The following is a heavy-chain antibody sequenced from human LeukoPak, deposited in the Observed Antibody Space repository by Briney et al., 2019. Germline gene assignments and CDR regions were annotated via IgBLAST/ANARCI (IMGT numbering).Heavy chain of an antibody. CDR1: GGSISSGGYS. D-gene: IGHD2/OR15-2a*01. CDR2: IYHSGST. J-gene: IGHJ6*03. V-gene: IGHV4-30-2*01. CDR3: ARDSPNSYYYYYYMDV. Sequence: PSETLSLTCAVSGGSISSGGYSWSWIRQPPGKGLEWIGYIYHSGSTYYNPSLKSRVTISVDRSKNQFSLKLSSVTAADTAVYYCARDSPNSYYYYYYMDVWGKGTTVTVSS.